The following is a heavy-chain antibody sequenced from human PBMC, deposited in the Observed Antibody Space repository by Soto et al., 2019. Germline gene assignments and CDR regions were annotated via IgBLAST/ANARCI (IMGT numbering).Heavy chain of an antibody. V-gene: IGHV4-31*03. CDR1: GGSISSGGYY. CDR3: ARGKDYDILTGYGYYFDY. Sequence: SETLSLTCTVSGGSISSGGYYWSWIRQHPGKGLEWIGYIYYSGSTYYNPSLKSRVTISVDTSKNQFSLKLSSVTAADTAVYYCARGKDYDILTGYGYYFDYWGQGTLVTVSS. CDR2: IYYSGST. D-gene: IGHD3-9*01. J-gene: IGHJ4*02.